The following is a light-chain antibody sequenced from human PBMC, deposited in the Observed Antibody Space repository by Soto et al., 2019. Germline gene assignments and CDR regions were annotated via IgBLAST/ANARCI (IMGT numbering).Light chain of an antibody. Sequence: EIVMTQSPATLSLSPGERATLSCWASQSVGTYLAWYQQKPGQAPRLLIYDSSKRAADIPARFSGSGSGTDFTLTISILEHEDFAVYYCQHRSIWPPAFGGGTKVEIK. CDR1: QSVGTY. CDR2: DSS. J-gene: IGKJ4*01. V-gene: IGKV3-11*01. CDR3: QHRSIWPPA.